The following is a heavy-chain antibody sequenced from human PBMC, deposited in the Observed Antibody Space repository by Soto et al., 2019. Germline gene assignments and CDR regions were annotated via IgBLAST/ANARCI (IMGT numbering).Heavy chain of an antibody. D-gene: IGHD2-2*01. CDR2: IIGNGSST. CDR1: GFTFTNYW. J-gene: IGHJ3*01. CDR3: ARPQYLPDDVFDV. Sequence: PGGSLRPSCAASGFTFTNYWMQWVRHAPGKGLVWVSRIIGNGSSTSHAESVKGRFTIARENDKNTLYLQKSSLRAEDTAVYYCARPQYLPDDVFDVWGRGTVVTVSS. V-gene: IGHV3-74*01.